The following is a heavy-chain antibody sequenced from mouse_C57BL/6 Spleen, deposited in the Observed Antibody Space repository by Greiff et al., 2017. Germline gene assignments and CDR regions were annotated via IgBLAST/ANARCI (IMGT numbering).Heavy chain of an antibody. V-gene: IGHV1-53*01. D-gene: IGHD4-1*01. CDR2: INPSNGGT. Sequence: VQLQQSGAELARPGASVKLSCKASGYTFTSYWMHWVKQRPGQGLEWIGNINPSNGGTNYNEKFKSKATLTVDKSSSTAYMQLSSLTSEDSAVXYCARSWGYYAMDYWGQGTSVTVSS. J-gene: IGHJ4*01. CDR1: GYTFTSYW. CDR3: ARSWGYYAMDY.